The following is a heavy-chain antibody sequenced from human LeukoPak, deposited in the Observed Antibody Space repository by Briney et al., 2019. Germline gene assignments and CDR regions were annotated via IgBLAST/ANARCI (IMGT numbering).Heavy chain of an antibody. CDR3: ARAPTNYYYYYMDV. Sequence: SETLSLTCTVSGGSISSYYWSWIRQPPGKGLEWIGYIYYNGSTNYNPSLKSRVTISVDTSKNQFSLKLSSVTAADTAVYYCARAPTNYYYYYMDVWGKGTTVTVSS. V-gene: IGHV4-59*12. J-gene: IGHJ6*03. CDR2: IYYNGST. D-gene: IGHD5-24*01. CDR1: GGSISSYY.